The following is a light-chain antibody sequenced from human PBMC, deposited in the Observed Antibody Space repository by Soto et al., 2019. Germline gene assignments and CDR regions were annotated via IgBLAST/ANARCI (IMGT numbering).Light chain of an antibody. V-gene: IGLV7-43*01. CDR3: LIYFGDVRV. CDR1: TGAVTSGHY. J-gene: IGLJ3*02. CDR2: STR. Sequence: QTVVTQEPSLTVSPGGTVTLTCASTTGAVTSGHYANWFQQKVGQAPRTLIYSTREKHSWTRARFSGSLLGGKAALTLSGVQPEDEAEYDCLIYFGDVRVFGGGTKDTVL.